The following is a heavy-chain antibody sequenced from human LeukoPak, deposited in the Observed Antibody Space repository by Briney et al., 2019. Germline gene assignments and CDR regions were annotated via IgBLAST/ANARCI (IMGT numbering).Heavy chain of an antibody. J-gene: IGHJ4*02. Sequence: GGSLRLSRAASGFTFSSYAMGWVRQAPGKGLEWVSAISGSDVSTYYADSVKGRFTISRDNSKSTLYLQMNSLRAEDTAVYYCARTRVLRYFDWLLFDSWGQGTLVTVSS. D-gene: IGHD3-9*01. CDR2: ISGSDVST. V-gene: IGHV3-23*01. CDR3: ARTRVLRYFDWLLFDS. CDR1: GFTFSSYA.